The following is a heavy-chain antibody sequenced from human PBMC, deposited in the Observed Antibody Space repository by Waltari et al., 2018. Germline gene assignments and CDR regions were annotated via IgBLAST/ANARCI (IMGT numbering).Heavy chain of an antibody. J-gene: IGHJ5*02. D-gene: IGHD2-2*01. Sequence: QVQLVQSGSELKKPGASVKVSCKASGYTFTSYAMNWVRQAPGQGLEWMGWINTNTGNPTYAQGFTGRVVFSLDTSGSTAYLQISRLKAEDTAVDYWARATPKGIVGVPAAMGTWGQGTLVTVSS. CDR3: ARATPKGIVGVPAAMGT. CDR2: INTNTGNP. V-gene: IGHV7-4-1*02. CDR1: GYTFTSYA.